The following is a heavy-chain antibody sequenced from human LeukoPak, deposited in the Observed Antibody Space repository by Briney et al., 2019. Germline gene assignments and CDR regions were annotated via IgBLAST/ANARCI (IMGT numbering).Heavy chain of an antibody. CDR3: AKGGPGYCSGGSCFNWFDP. Sequence: PGGSLRLSCAASGFTFSSYAMSWVRQAPGKGLEWVSAISGSGGSTYYADSVKGRFTISRDNSKNTLYVQMNSLRAEDTAVYYCAKGGPGYCSGGSCFNWFDPWGQGTLVTVSS. J-gene: IGHJ5*02. V-gene: IGHV3-23*01. CDR1: GFTFSSYA. D-gene: IGHD2-15*01. CDR2: ISGSGGST.